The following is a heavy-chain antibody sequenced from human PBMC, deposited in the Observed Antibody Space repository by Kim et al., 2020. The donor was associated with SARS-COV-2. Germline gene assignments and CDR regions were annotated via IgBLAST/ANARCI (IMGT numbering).Heavy chain of an antibody. V-gene: IGHV4-31*03. Sequence: SETLSLTCTVSGGSISSGGYYWSWIRQHPGKGLAWIGYIYYSGSTYYNPSLKSRVTISVDTSKNQFSLKLSSVTDADTAVYYCAGAKWELLRYYYYGMDVWGQGTTVTVSS. D-gene: IGHD1-26*01. CDR3: AGAKWELLRYYYYGMDV. CDR1: GGSISSGGYY. J-gene: IGHJ6*02. CDR2: IYYSGST.